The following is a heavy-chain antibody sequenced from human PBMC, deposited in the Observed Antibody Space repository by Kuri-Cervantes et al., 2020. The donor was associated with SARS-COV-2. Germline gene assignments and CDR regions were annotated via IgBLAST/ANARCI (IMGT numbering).Heavy chain of an antibody. CDR3: ARPGGFLDV. V-gene: IGHV4-39*07. CDR1: GGSISSSSYY. J-gene: IGHJ6*04. D-gene: IGHD4-23*01. Sequence: SETLSLTCTVSGGSISSSSYYWGWIRQPPGKGLEWIGSIYYSGSTYYSPSLKSRVTISVDTSKNQFSLKLSSVTAADTAVYYCARPGGFLDVWGKGTTVTVSS. CDR2: IYYSGST.